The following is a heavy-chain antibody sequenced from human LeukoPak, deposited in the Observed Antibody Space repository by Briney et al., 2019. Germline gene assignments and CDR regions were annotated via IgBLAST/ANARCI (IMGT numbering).Heavy chain of an antibody. CDR3: ARAPVTSCRGAYCYPFDY. D-gene: IGHD2-21*01. V-gene: IGHV3-23*01. J-gene: IGHJ4*02. CDR1: GFTFSTYA. Sequence: PGGSLRLSCAASGFTFSTYAMTWVRQAPGKGLEWVSSITGTGDGTSAADSVKGRFTISRDSSKHTLYLQMNSLRVEDAAVYYCARAPVTSCRGAYCYPFDYWGQGTLVTVSS. CDR2: ITGTGDGT.